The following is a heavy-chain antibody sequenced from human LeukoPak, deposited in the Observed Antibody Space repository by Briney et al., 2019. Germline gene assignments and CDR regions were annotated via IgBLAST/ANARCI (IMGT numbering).Heavy chain of an antibody. CDR3: AKDLLYYYGSGSLDY. CDR1: GFTFSSYG. Sequence: PGRSLRLSCAASGFTFSSYGMHWVRQAPGKGLEWVAFIRYDGSNKYYADSVKGRFTISRDNSKNTLYLQMNSLRAEDTAVYYCAKDLLYYYGSGSLDYWGQGTLVTVSS. D-gene: IGHD3-10*01. CDR2: IRYDGSNK. J-gene: IGHJ4*02. V-gene: IGHV3-30*02.